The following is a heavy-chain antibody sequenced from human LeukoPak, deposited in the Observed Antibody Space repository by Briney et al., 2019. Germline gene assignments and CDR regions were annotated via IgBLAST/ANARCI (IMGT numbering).Heavy chain of an antibody. CDR1: GGSISSSTYY. V-gene: IGHV4-39*01. CDR2: IYYSGST. Sequence: SETLFLTCTVSGGSISSSTYYWGWIRQPPGKGLEWIGSIYYSGSTYYNPSLKSRVTISVDTSKNQFSLKLSSVTAADTAVYYCALYYGSGSYRVYYYMDVWGKGTTVTVSS. D-gene: IGHD3-10*01. CDR3: ALYYGSGSYRVYYYMDV. J-gene: IGHJ6*03.